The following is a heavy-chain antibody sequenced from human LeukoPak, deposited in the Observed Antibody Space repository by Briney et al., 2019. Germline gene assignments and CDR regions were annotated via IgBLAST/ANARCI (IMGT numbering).Heavy chain of an antibody. V-gene: IGHV4-30-2*03. Sequence: PSQTLSLICAVSGGSISSGGYSWSWIRQPPGKGLEWIASIYYSGSTYYNSSLKSRVTISVDTSRNQFSLKLSSVTAADTALYYCASDKGYSNNYFDYWGQGTLVTVSS. CDR1: GGSISSGGYS. CDR3: ASDKGYSNNYFDY. D-gene: IGHD6-13*01. J-gene: IGHJ4*01. CDR2: IYYSGST.